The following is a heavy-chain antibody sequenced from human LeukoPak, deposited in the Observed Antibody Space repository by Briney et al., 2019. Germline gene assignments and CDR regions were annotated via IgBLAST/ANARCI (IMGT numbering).Heavy chain of an antibody. CDR1: AYTFTGYY. J-gene: IGHJ4*02. D-gene: IGHD4-17*01. Sequence: ASVKVSCKASAYTFTGYYIHWVRQAPGQGLEWMGWINPNNGDTNYAQNFQGRVTLTRNTSITTAYMELSRLTSDDTAVYYCAVRGDGDYVLSLENWGQGTLVTVSS. CDR3: AVRGDGDYVLSLEN. V-gene: IGHV1-2*02. CDR2: INPNNGDT.